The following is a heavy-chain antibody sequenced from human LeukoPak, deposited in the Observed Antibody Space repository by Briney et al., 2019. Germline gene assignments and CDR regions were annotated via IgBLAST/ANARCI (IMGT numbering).Heavy chain of an antibody. CDR2: IIPIFGTA. CDR3: ARASGSYGFWYFDL. D-gene: IGHD1-26*01. Sequence: SVKVSCKASGGTFSSYAISWVRQAPGQGLEWMGRIIPIFGTANYAQKFQGRVTITTDESTSAAFMELSSLRSEDTAVYYCARASGSYGFWYFDLWGRGTLVTVSS. J-gene: IGHJ2*01. V-gene: IGHV1-69*05. CDR1: GGTFSSYA.